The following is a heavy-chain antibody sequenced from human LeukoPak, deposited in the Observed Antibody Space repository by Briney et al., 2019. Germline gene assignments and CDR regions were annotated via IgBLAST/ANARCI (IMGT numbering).Heavy chain of an antibody. D-gene: IGHD3-10*01. CDR1: GGSISSSSYY. CDR3: ARVHYYHQLPFDY. CDR2: IYYSGST. J-gene: IGHJ4*02. Sequence: SETLSLTCTVSGGSISSSSYYWGWIRQPPGKGLEWIGSIYYSGSTYYNPSLKSRATISVDTSNNQFSLKLSSVTAADTAVYYCARVHYYHQLPFDYWGQGTLVTVSS. V-gene: IGHV4-39*07.